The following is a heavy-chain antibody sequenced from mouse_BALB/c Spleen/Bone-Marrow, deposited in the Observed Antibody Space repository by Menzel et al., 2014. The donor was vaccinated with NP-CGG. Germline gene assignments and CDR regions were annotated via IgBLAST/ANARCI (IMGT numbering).Heavy chain of an antibody. CDR3: VRSYDSYAMAF. D-gene: IGHD2-10*02. CDR2: ISSGSSTI. J-gene: IGHJ4*01. CDR1: GFTFSSFG. V-gene: IGHV5-17*02. Sequence: EVQGVESGGGLAQPGGSRKLSCAASGFTFSSFGMHWVRQAPEKGLEWVAYISSGSSTIYYADTVKGRFTISRDNPKNTLFLQMTSLRSEDTAMYYCVRSYDSYAMAFWGQGTSVIVSS.